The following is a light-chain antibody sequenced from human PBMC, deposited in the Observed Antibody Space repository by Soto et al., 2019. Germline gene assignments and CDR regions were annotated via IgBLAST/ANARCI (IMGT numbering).Light chain of an antibody. CDR3: QQSYSTPPG. J-gene: IGKJ5*01. CDR1: QSISSY. V-gene: IGKV1-39*01. CDR2: AAS. Sequence: SPSSLSASVGDRVTITCRASQSISSYLNWYQQKPGKAPKLLIYAASSLQSGVPSRFSGSGSGTDFTLTISSLQPEDFATYYCQQSYSTPPGFGQGTRLEIK.